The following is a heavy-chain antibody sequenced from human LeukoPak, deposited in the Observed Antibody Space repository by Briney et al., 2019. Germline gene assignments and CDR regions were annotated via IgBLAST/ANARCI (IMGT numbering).Heavy chain of an antibody. V-gene: IGHV4-4*02. CDR3: ARSSSSGWLDDAFDI. Sequence: PSETLSLTCAVSGGSISSSNWWSWVRQPPGKGLEWIGEIYHSGSTNYNPSLKSRVTISVDKSKNQFSLKLCSVTAADTAVYYCARSSSSGWLDDAFDIWGQGTMVTVSS. J-gene: IGHJ3*02. CDR1: GGSISSSNW. D-gene: IGHD6-19*01. CDR2: IYHSGST.